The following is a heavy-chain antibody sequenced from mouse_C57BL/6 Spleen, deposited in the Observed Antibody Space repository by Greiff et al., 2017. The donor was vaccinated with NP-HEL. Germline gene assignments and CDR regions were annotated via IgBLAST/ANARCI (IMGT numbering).Heavy chain of an antibody. CDR2: INPSSGYT. D-gene: IGHD1-1*01. CDR1: GYTFTSYT. CDR3: ARWAFLTTVVANYFDY. Sequence: QVQLKESGAELARPGASVKMSCKASGYTFTSYTMHWVKQRPGQGLEWIGYINPSSGYTKYNQKFKDKATLTAAKSSSTAYMQLSSLTSEDSAVYYCARWAFLTTVVANYFDYWGQGTTLTVSS. V-gene: IGHV1-4*01. J-gene: IGHJ2*01.